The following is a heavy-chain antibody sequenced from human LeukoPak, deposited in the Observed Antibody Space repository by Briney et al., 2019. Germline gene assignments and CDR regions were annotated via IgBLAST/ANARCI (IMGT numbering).Heavy chain of an antibody. CDR2: IWYDGSNK. Sequence: PGGSLRLSCAASGFTFSSYGMHWVRQAPGKGLEWVAVIWYDGSNKYYADSVKGRFTISRGNSKNTLYLQMNGLRAEDTAVYYCAREIAAAGYFDYWGQGTLVTVSS. V-gene: IGHV3-33*01. CDR1: GFTFSSYG. D-gene: IGHD6-13*01. J-gene: IGHJ4*02. CDR3: AREIAAAGYFDY.